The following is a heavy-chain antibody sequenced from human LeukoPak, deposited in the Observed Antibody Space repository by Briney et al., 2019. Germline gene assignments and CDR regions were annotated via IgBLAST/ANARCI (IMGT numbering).Heavy chain of an antibody. J-gene: IGHJ4*02. Sequence: SETLSLPCTVSGGSINTDHWSWLRLPAGKGLEWIGRLHTSGSGSATYNPSLKSRAIVSIDKSKNQFSLNLLSVTAADTAVYYCAREPARVPDYYFDYWGQGTLVTVSS. CDR1: GGSINTDH. D-gene: IGHD2-2*01. V-gene: IGHV4-4*07. CDR3: AREPARVPDYYFDY. CDR2: LHTSGSGSA.